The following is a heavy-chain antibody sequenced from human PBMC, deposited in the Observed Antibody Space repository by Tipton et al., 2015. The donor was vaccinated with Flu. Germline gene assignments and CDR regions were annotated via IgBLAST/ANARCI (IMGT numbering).Heavy chain of an antibody. V-gene: IGHV4-38-2*02. Sequence: TLSLTCSVSGYSIRSGYYWGWIRQPPGKGLEWIGNFFHSGSTYYNPSLKSRVTISLDTSKNQFSLKLSSVTAADTAVYFCAREVRRDGYNYCDYWGQGTLVTVSS. CDR1: GYSIRSGYY. D-gene: IGHD5-24*01. CDR2: FFHSGST. J-gene: IGHJ4*02. CDR3: AREVRRDGYNYCDY.